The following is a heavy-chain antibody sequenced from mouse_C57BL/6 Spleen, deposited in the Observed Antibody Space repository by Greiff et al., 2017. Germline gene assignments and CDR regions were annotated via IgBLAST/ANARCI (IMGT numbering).Heavy chain of an antibody. Sequence: EVHLVESGGGLVKPGGSLKLSCAASGFTFSDYGMHWVRQAPEKGLEWVAYISSGSSTIYYADTVKGRFTISRDNAKNTLFLQMTSLRSEDTAMYYCARRSSSSLYYAMDYWGQGTSVTVSS. CDR2: ISSGSSTI. CDR1: GFTFSDYG. D-gene: IGHD1-1*01. CDR3: ARRSSSSLYYAMDY. V-gene: IGHV5-17*01. J-gene: IGHJ4*01.